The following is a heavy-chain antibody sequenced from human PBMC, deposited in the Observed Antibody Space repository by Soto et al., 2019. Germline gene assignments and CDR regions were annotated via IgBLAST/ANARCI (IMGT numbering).Heavy chain of an antibody. CDR1: GEFISSGGYY. D-gene: IGHD3-22*01. CDR3: ARTDSSGYYFVY. CDR2: IYSSGTT. Sequence: PSETLSLTCTVSGEFISSGGYYWSWIRQLPGKGLEWIGYIYSSGTTYYNPSLKSRITISVDTSKNQFSLNLSSVTAADTAVYYCARTDSSGYYFVYWGQGTLVTVSS. J-gene: IGHJ4*02. V-gene: IGHV4-31*03.